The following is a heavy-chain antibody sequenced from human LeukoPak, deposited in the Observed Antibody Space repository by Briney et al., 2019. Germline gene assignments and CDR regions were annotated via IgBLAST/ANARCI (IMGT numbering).Heavy chain of an antibody. CDR2: INHSGST. J-gene: IGHJ4*02. CDR3: AKMVDTAMVGGLYFDY. D-gene: IGHD5-18*01. CDR1: GGSFSGYY. V-gene: IGHV4-34*01. Sequence: PSETLSLTCAVYGGSFSGYYWSWIRQPPGKGLEWIGEINHSGSTNYNPSLKSRVTISVDTSKNQFSLKLSSVTAADTAVCYCAKMVDTAMVGGLYFDYWGQGTLVTVSS.